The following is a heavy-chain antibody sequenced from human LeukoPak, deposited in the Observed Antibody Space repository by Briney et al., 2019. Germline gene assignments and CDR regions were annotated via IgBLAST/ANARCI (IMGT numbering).Heavy chain of an antibody. J-gene: IGHJ4*02. CDR3: ASRHYYDSSFDY. Sequence: PSETLSLTCTVSGGSISSGSYYWSWTRQPAGKGLEWIGRIYTSGSTNYNPSLKSRVTISVDTSKNQFSLKLSSVTAADTAVYYCASRHYYDSSFDYWGQGTLVTVSS. V-gene: IGHV4-61*02. CDR1: GGSISSGSYY. CDR2: IYTSGST. D-gene: IGHD3-22*01.